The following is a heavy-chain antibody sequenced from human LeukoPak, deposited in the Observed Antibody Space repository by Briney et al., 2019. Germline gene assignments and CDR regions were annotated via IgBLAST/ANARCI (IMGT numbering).Heavy chain of an antibody. J-gene: IGHJ4*02. Sequence: GGSLRLSCAASGFTFSDYYMSWIRQAPGKGLEWVSYISSSSYTNYADSVKGRFTISRDNAKNSLYLQMNSLRAEDTAVYYCAGYYYDSSGYKLTDYWGQGTLVTVSS. D-gene: IGHD3-22*01. V-gene: IGHV3-11*03. CDR1: GFTFSDYY. CDR3: AGYYYDSSGYKLTDY. CDR2: ISSSSYT.